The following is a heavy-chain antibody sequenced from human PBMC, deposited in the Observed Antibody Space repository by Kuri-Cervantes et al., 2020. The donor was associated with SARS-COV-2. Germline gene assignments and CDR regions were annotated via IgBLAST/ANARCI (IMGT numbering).Heavy chain of an antibody. CDR3: ARGGTYYYGSGSYYRYYYYGMDV. J-gene: IGHJ6*02. Sequence: SETLSLTCTVSGGSVSSGRYYWSWIRQPPGKGLEWIGYIYYSGSTNYNPSLQSRVTITVGTSKNQFSPKLSSVTAADPAVYYCARGGTYYYGSGSYYRYYYYGMDVWGQGTTVTVSS. V-gene: IGHV4-61*01. CDR2: IYYSGST. D-gene: IGHD3-10*01. CDR1: GGSVSSGRYY.